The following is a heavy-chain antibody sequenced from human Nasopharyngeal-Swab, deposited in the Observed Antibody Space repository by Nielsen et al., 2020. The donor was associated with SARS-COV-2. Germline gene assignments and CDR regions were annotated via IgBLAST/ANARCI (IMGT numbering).Heavy chain of an antibody. CDR3: ARSPYYYDSSGYSFDY. CDR1: GYTFTSYA. V-gene: IGHV1-3*01. J-gene: IGHJ4*02. CDR2: INAGNGNT. D-gene: IGHD3-22*01. Sequence: ASVKVSCKASGYTFTSYAMHWERQAPGQRLEWMGWINAGNGNTKYSQKFQGRVTITRDTSASTAYMELSSLRSEDTAVYYCARSPYYYDSSGYSFDYWGQGTLVTVSS.